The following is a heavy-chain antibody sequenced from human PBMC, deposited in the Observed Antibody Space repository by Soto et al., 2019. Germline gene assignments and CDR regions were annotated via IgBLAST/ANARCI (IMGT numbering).Heavy chain of an antibody. D-gene: IGHD2-2*01. V-gene: IGHV6-1*01. CDR3: ARGYTPSTCCSHCCMDF. CDR2: TYYRSKWYF. CDR1: GDSVSSISAA. J-gene: IGHJ6*03. Sequence: PSQTLSLTCAVSGDSVSSISAAWNWIRQSPSRGLEWLGRTYYRSKWYFDYAPSVKSRITINPDTSKNQVSLQLNSVTPDDTAVYYCARGYTPSTCCSHCCMDFSDTGPTVTVS.